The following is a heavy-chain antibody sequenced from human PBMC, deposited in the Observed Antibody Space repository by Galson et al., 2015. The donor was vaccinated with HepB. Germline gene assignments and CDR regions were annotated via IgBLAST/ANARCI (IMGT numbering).Heavy chain of an antibody. CDR2: IMGSGDST. CDR1: GFAFHSHA. D-gene: IGHD5-18*01. J-gene: IGHJ5*01. V-gene: IGHV3-23*01. CDR3: AKGYGLFDS. Sequence: SLRLSCAASGFAFHSHAMSWVRQAPGRGLEWISGIMGSGDSTFYGDSVKGRFTVSRDNANNMVYLQMDSLRAEDAGLYFCAKGYGLFDSWGPGILVTVSS.